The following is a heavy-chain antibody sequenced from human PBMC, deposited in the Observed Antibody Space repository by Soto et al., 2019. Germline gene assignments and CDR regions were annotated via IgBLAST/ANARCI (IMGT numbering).Heavy chain of an antibody. J-gene: IGHJ4*02. CDR2: IYPGDSET. CDR1: GYDFARTW. V-gene: IGHV5-51*01. Sequence: LGESLKISCKASGYDFARTWIGWVRQLPGKGLDWLGIIYPGDSETRYSPSFRGQVTFSVGMSISTAYLQWSSLKTSDIAIYYCARLVGAYDSYFDHWGQGTRVTVSS. D-gene: IGHD5-12*01. CDR3: ARLVGAYDSYFDH.